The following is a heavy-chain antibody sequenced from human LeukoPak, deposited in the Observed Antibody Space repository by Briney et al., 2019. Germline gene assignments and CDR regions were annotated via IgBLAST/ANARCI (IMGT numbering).Heavy chain of an antibody. J-gene: IGHJ6*03. Sequence: SETLSLTCTVSSYSISSGYYWGWIRQPPGRGLEWIGSIYYSGSTYYNPSLKSRVTISVDTSKNQFSLKLSSVTAADTAVYYCARGAAARPFYYYYMDVWGKGTTVTVSS. CDR2: IYYSGST. D-gene: IGHD6-6*01. CDR1: SYSISSGYY. CDR3: ARGAAARPFYYYYMDV. V-gene: IGHV4-38-2*02.